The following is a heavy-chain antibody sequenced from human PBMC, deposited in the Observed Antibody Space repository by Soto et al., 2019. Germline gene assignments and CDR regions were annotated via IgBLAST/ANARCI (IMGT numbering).Heavy chain of an antibody. V-gene: IGHV4-59*01. D-gene: IGHD3-3*01. CDR1: GCSISSYY. J-gene: IGHJ5*02. CDR2: IYSSGST. CDR3: ARGYNDFWSGYFPWFEP. Sequence: SETLSLTCTVSGCSISSYYWSWIRQPPGKGLEWIGYIYSSGSTNYNPSLKSRVTISLDTSKNQFSLKLSSVTAADTAVYYCARGYNDFWSGYFPWFEPWGQGTLVTVS.